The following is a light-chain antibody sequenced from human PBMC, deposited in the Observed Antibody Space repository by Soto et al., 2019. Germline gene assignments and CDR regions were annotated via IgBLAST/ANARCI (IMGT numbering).Light chain of an antibody. CDR1: SSDVGGYNS. V-gene: IGLV2-8*01. Sequence: QSALTQPPSASGSPGQSVTISCTGTSSDVGGYNSVSWYQHHPGKAPKLMIYEVSKRPSGVPDRFSGSKSDNTASLTVSGLLAEDEADYYCSSYAGSNNYVFGTGTKVTVL. CDR2: EVS. J-gene: IGLJ1*01. CDR3: SSYAGSNNYV.